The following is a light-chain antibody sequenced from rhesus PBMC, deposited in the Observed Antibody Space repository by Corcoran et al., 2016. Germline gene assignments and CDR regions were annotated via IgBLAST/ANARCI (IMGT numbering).Light chain of an antibody. J-gene: IGKJ2*01. V-gene: IGKV3-10*01. CDR2: VAS. Sequence: QVILTQSPATLSLSPGERATLSCRASQSVSSYLAWYQQKPGQAPRLLSYVASSRATGIPDRVIGSGSGTDFTLTISGLEPEDVGVFHCYQHSSGYSFGQGTKVEIK. CDR1: QSVSSY. CDR3: YQHSSGYS.